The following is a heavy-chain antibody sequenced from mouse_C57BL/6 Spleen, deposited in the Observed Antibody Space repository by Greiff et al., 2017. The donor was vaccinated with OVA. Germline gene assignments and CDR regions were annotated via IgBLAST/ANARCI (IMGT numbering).Heavy chain of an antibody. J-gene: IGHJ4*01. CDR2: INPNYGTT. CDR3: ARVHYDYDDYDMDY. D-gene: IGHD2-4*01. CDR1: GYSFTDYN. Sequence: VQLQQSGPELVKPGASVKISCKASGYSFTDYNMNWVKQSNGKSLEWIGVINPNYGTTSYNQKFKGKITLTVDQSSSTTYMQLNSLTSEESAVYYTARVHYDYDDYDMDYWGQGTSVTVSS. V-gene: IGHV1-39*01.